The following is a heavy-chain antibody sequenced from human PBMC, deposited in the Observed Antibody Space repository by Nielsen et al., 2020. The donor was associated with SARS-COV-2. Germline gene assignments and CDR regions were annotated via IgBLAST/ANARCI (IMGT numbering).Heavy chain of an antibody. D-gene: IGHD1-26*01. CDR2: INPNSGGT. J-gene: IGHJ5*02. CDR1: GYTFTGYY. Sequence: ASVKVSCKASGYTFTGYYMHWVRQAPGQGLEWMGRINPNSGGTNYAQKFQGRVTMTRDTSISTAYMELSRLRSDDTAVYYCARVSEYSGSYGIDPWGQGTLVTVSS. V-gene: IGHV1-2*06. CDR3: ARVSEYSGSYGIDP.